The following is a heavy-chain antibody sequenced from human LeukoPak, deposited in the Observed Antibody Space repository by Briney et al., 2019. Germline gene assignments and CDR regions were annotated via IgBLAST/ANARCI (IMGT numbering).Heavy chain of an antibody. CDR2: ISSGDST. V-gene: IGHV3-66*01. CDR1: GFTVSSDY. J-gene: IGHJ4*02. D-gene: IGHD5-12*01. Sequence: GGSLRLSCAASGFTVSSDYTGWVRQAPEKGLEWVSLISSGDSTYYADSLKGRFTISRDNSKNTLYLQMNSLRAEDTAVYYCGRVGDGYNDNYWGQGTLVTVSS. CDR3: GRVGDGYNDNY.